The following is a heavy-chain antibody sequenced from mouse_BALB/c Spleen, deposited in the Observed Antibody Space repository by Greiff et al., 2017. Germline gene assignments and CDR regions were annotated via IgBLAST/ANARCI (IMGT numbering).Heavy chain of an antibody. D-gene: IGHD1-1*01. J-gene: IGHJ2*01. V-gene: IGHV3-2*02. CDR2: ISYSGST. Sequence: EVQRVESGPGLVKPSQSLSLTCTVTGYSITSDYAWNWIRQFPGNKLEWMGYISYSGSTSYNPSLKSRISITRDTSKNQFFLQLNSVTTEDTATYYCAYYGSNYFDYWGQGTTLTVSS. CDR1: GYSITSDYA. CDR3: AYYGSNYFDY.